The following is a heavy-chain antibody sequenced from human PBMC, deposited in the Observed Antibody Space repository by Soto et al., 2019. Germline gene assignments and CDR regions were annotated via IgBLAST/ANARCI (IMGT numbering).Heavy chain of an antibody. Sequence: GASVKVSCKASGYTFIRYYMSWVRQAPGQGLEWMGMIDPDGGSTVYSQKFQGRLTMTTDTSTTTVYMELIRLRSEDTAVYYCARVEYGGAVVVPAAPLKWFDPWGQGTLVTVSS. CDR1: GYTFIRYY. D-gene: IGHD2-2*01. J-gene: IGHJ5*02. CDR3: ARVEYGGAVVVPAAPLKWFDP. CDR2: IDPDGGST. V-gene: IGHV1-46*01.